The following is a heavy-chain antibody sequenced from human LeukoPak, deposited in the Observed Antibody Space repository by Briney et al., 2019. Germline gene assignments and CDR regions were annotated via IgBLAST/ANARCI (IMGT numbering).Heavy chain of an antibody. CDR1: GFTFDDYG. D-gene: IGHD3-22*01. CDR3: ARDDYYYDSSGYYDY. J-gene: IGHJ4*02. V-gene: IGHV3-9*01. CDR2: IRWKSGSI. Sequence: PGGSLRLSCVASGFTFDDYGINWVRHAPGKGLEWVSGIRWKSGSIAYADSVKGRFTISRDNSKNTLYLQMNSLRAEDTAVYYCARDDYYYDSSGYYDYWGQGTLVTVSS.